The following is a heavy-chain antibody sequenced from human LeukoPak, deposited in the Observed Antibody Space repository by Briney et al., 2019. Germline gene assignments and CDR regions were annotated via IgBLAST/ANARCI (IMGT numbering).Heavy chain of an antibody. CDR3: ARGHFDCDY. V-gene: IGHV1-18*01. J-gene: IGHJ4*02. Sequence: GASVKVSCKASGYTFTSYGISWVRQAPGQGLEWMGWISAYNGNTNYAQKFQGRVTMTRDMSTSTVYMELSSLRSEDTAVYYCARGHFDCDYWGQGTLVTVSS. CDR1: GYTFTSYG. CDR2: ISAYNGNT. D-gene: IGHD3-3*02.